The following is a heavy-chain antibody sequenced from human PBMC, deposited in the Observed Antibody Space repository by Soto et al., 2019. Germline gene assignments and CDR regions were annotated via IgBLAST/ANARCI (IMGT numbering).Heavy chain of an antibody. CDR1: GYTFTHYG. CDR2: ISAHRGNT. D-gene: IGHD7-27*01. V-gene: IGHV1-18*01. CDR3: VRPHYECNAGRRYLGYFQH. J-gene: IGHJ1*01. Sequence: QVQLVQSGGEVKKPGASVKVSCKASGYTFTHYGITWVRQAPGQGLEWMGWISAHRGNTNYAQNLQGRVTMTTETSPSTASMELRSMRSDDTAVYYCVRPHYECNAGRRYLGYFQHWGPGPLVIVSS.